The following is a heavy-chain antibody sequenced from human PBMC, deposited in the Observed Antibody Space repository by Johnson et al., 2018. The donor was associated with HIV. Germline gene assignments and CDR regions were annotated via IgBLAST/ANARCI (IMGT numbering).Heavy chain of an antibody. CDR2: ISWNSDSI. J-gene: IGHJ3*02. D-gene: IGHD2-8*02. Sequence: VESGGGLVQPGRSLRLSCVASGFIFNDYAMHWVRQVPEKGLEWVAAISWNSDSIYYADSVRGRFTISRDNSKNTLYLQMNSLRAEDTAVYYCARTQVVYAHFDIWGQGTMVTVSS. CDR3: ARTQVVYAHFDI. CDR1: GFIFNDYA. V-gene: IGHV3-9*01.